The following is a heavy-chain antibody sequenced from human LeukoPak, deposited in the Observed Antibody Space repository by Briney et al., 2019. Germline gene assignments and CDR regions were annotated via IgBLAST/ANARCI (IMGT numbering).Heavy chain of an antibody. CDR1: GYSISSGYY. V-gene: IGHV4-38-2*02. CDR2: IYHSGST. Sequence: PSETLSLTCTVSGYSISSGYYWGWIRRPPGKGLEWIGIIYHSGSTYYNPSLKSRVTISGETSKNKFSLKLSSATAPDTAVYYCARSLFIAAAGTFNYWGQGTLVTVSS. CDR3: ARSLFIAAAGTFNY. J-gene: IGHJ4*02. D-gene: IGHD6-13*01.